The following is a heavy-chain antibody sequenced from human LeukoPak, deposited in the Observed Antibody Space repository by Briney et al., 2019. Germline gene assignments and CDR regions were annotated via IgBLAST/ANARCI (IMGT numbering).Heavy chain of an antibody. D-gene: IGHD3-10*01. V-gene: IGHV3-48*01. CDR1: GFTFSSYS. Sequence: GGSLGLSCAASGFTFSSYSMNWVRQAPGKGLEWVSYISTSSTTIYYADSVKGRFSISRDNAKNSLYLQMNSLRSEDTAVYYCARKGWFGQYYMDVWGKGTTVTVSS. CDR3: ARKGWFGQYYMDV. J-gene: IGHJ6*03. CDR2: ISTSSTTI.